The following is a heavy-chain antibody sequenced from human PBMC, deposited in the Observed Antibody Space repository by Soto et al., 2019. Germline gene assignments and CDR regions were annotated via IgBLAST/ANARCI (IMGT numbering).Heavy chain of an antibody. Sequence: GESLKISCKGSGYSFTSYWIGWVRQMPGKGLEWMGIIYPGDSDTRYSPSFQGQVTISADKSISTAYLQWSSLKASDTAMYYCARIANDCGDYFLHGMDVWGQGTTVTVSS. J-gene: IGHJ6*02. CDR3: ARIANDCGDYFLHGMDV. CDR2: IYPGDSDT. D-gene: IGHD4-17*01. CDR1: GYSFTSYW. V-gene: IGHV5-51*01.